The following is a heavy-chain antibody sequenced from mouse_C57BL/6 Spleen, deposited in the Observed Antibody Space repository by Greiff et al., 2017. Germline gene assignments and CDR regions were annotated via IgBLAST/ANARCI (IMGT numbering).Heavy chain of an antibody. V-gene: IGHV3-6*01. Sequence: EVQLQESGPGLVKPSQSLSLTCSVTGYSITSGYYWNWIRQFPGNKLEWMGYISYDGSNNYNPSLKNRISITRDTSKNQFFLKLNSVTTEDTATYYCARRYYGSSSYYAMDYWGQGTSVTVSS. CDR3: ARRYYGSSSYYAMDY. CDR1: GYSITSGYY. J-gene: IGHJ4*01. CDR2: ISYDGSN. D-gene: IGHD1-1*01.